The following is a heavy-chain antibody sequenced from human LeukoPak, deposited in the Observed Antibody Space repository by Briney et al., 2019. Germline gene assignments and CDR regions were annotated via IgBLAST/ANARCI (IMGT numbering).Heavy chain of an antibody. Sequence: GGSLRLSRAASGFTFSNYGMHWVRQAPGKGLEWVAVISYDGSAEYYADSVKGRFAIYRDNSRNTLYLQMNSLRPEDTAVYYCAKGLTRGSSWYEDYWGQGTLVTVSS. CDR1: GFTFSNYG. V-gene: IGHV3-30*18. J-gene: IGHJ4*02. D-gene: IGHD6-13*01. CDR3: AKGLTRGSSWYEDY. CDR2: ISYDGSAE.